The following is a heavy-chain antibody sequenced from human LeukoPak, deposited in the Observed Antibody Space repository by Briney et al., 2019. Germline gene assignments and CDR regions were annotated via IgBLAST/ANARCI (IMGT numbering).Heavy chain of an antibody. CDR3: ARQTGAYYYGSGSYRYFDL. V-gene: IGHV4-59*08. D-gene: IGHD3-10*01. J-gene: IGHJ2*01. CDR2: IYYSGST. CDR1: GGSISSYY. Sequence: PSETLSLTCTVSGGSISSYYWSWIRQPPGKGLEWIGYIYYSGSTNYNPSLKSRVTISVDTSKNQFSLKLSSVTAADTAVYYCARQTGAYYYGSGSYRYFDLWGRGTLVTVSS.